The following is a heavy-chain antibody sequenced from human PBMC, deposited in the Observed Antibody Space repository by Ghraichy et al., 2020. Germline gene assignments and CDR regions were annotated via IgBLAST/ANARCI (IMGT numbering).Heavy chain of an antibody. CDR3: ARDLNGMDV. V-gene: IGHV4-34*01. CDR1: GGSFSGYY. CDR2: INHSGST. J-gene: IGHJ6*02. Sequence: SQTLSLTCAVYGGSFSGYYWSWIRQPPGKGLEWIGEINHSGSTNYNPSLKSRVTISVDTSKNQFSLKLSSVTAADTAVYYCARDLNGMDVWGQGTTVTVSS.